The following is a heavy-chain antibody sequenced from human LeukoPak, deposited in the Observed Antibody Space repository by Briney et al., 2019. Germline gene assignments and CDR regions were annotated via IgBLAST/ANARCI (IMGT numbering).Heavy chain of an antibody. V-gene: IGHV4-59*01. CDR2: IYYSGST. CDR3: ARGRGNFDY. CDR1: GASISTYY. D-gene: IGHD3-16*01. Sequence: SETLSLTCTVSGASISTYYWSWIRQPPGKGLDWIGYIYYSGSTNYNPSLKSRVTISVDTSKNQFSLKLSSVTAADTAVYYCARGRGNFDYWGQGTLVTVSS. J-gene: IGHJ4*02.